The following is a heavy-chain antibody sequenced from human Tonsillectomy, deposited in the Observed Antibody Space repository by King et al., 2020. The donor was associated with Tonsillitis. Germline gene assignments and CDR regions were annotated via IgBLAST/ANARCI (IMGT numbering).Heavy chain of an antibody. CDR3: AKDHYGDYRVSDFDY. V-gene: IGHV3-23*04. D-gene: IGHD4-17*01. Sequence: VQLVESGGGLVQPGGSLRLSCAASGFTFSSYAMSWVRQAPGKGLEWVSGISGSGGSTYYADSVKGRLTISRDNSKNTLYLQMNNLRAEDTAVYYCAKDHYGDYRVSDFDYWGQGTLVTVSS. J-gene: IGHJ4*02. CDR1: GFTFSSYA. CDR2: ISGSGGST.